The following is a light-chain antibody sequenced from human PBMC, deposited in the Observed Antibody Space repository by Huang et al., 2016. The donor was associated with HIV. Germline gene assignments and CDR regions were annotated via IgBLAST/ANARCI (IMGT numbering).Light chain of an antibody. CDR3: QQYDNLPSLT. CDR2: DAS. J-gene: IGKJ4*01. CDR1: QDIRNY. V-gene: IGKV1-33*01. Sequence: DIQMTQSPSSLSASVGDRVTITCQASQDIRNYLNWYQQKPGKAPKLLIYDASNLETGVPSRFSGSGSGTDFTFTISSLQPEDSATYYCQQYDNLPSLTFGGGTKVEIK.